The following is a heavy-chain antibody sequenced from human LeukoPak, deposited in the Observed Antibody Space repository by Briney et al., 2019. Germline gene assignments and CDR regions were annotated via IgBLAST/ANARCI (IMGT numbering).Heavy chain of an antibody. J-gene: IGHJ3*01. V-gene: IGHV3-7*03. Sequence: GSLRLSRAASGFTFSGFWMSWSRQAPGKGLEWVASINSDGSEGYYADVVKGRFTISRDNAKNSLYLQINSLRAEDTAVYYCARSSYSSSSSVWGQGTMVTVSS. CDR3: ARSSYSSSSSV. CDR1: GFTFSGFW. D-gene: IGHD6-6*01. CDR2: INSDGSEG.